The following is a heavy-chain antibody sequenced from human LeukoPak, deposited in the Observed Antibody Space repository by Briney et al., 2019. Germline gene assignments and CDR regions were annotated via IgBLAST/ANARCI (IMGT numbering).Heavy chain of an antibody. Sequence: KPSETLSLNCTVSGASISSYYWSWIRQPPGKGLEWIGYIHYTGTTNYNPSLKSRVTMSVDTSKNQFSLKLSSVTAADTAVYYCARDKRKNGIAVAGSLDYWGQGTLVTVSS. CDR3: ARDKRKNGIAVAGSLDY. V-gene: IGHV4-59*12. CDR2: IHYTGTT. CDR1: GASISSYY. D-gene: IGHD6-19*01. J-gene: IGHJ4*02.